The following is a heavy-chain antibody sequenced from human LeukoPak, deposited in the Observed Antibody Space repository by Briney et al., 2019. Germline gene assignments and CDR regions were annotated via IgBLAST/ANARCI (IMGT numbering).Heavy chain of an antibody. CDR2: ISYDGSNK. J-gene: IGHJ6*02. CDR3: ARDQGSSSNYYYYGMDV. D-gene: IGHD6-6*01. Sequence: PGGSLRLSCAASGFTFSSYAMHWVRQAPGKGLEWVAVISYDGSNKYYTDSVKGRFTISRDNSKNTLYLQMNSLRAEDTAVYYCARDQGSSSNYYYYGMDVWGQGTTVTVSS. V-gene: IGHV3-30-3*01. CDR1: GFTFSSYA.